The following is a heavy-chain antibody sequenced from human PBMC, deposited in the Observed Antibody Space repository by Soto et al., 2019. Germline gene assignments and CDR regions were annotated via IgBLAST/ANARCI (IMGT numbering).Heavy chain of an antibody. J-gene: IGHJ4*02. V-gene: IGHV1-69*13. CDR3: ARGVPYYYDSSGYLDY. CDR2: IIPIFGTA. CDR1: GGTFSSYA. D-gene: IGHD3-22*01. Sequence: SVKVSCKASGGTFSSYAISWVRQAPGQGLEWMGGIIPIFGTANYAQKFQGRVTITADESTSTAYMELSSLRSEDTAVYYCARGVPYYYDSSGYLDYWGQGTLVTVSS.